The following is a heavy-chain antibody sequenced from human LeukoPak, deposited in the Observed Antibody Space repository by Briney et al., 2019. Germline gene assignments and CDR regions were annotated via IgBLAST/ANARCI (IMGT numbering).Heavy chain of an antibody. V-gene: IGHV3-23*01. Sequence: GGSLRLSCAASGFTFSSYGMSWVRQAPGKGLEWVSAISGSGGSTYYAGSVKGRFTISRDNSKNTPYLQMNSLRAEDTAVYYCAKDGGLLWFGELPRTFYYMDVWGKGTTVTVSS. J-gene: IGHJ6*03. CDR1: GFTFSSYG. D-gene: IGHD3-10*01. CDR2: ISGSGGST. CDR3: AKDGGLLWFGELPRTFYYMDV.